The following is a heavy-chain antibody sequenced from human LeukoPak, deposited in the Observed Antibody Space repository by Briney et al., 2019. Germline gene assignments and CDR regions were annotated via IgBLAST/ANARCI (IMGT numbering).Heavy chain of an antibody. CDR2: INPTGDTT. D-gene: IGHD4-23*01. V-gene: IGHV1-46*01. CDR3: ARQGYSGHSQGAADY. Sequence: GASVKVSCKASGYTFTSHYMHWVRQAPGQGLEWMGVINPTGDTTRYAQKFQGRVTMTRDMSTSTDYMELSSLRSEDTAVYYCARQGYSGHSQGAADYWGQGTLVTVSS. CDR1: GYTFTSHY. J-gene: IGHJ4*02.